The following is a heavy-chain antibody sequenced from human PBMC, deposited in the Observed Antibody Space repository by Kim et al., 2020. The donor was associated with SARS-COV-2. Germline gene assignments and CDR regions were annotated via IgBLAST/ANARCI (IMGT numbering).Heavy chain of an antibody. CDR1: GFTFSSYA. J-gene: IGHJ4*02. CDR2: ISGSGDST. D-gene: IGHD3-10*01. CDR3: AKDLYDRSGSYYFDY. Sequence: GGSLRLSCAASGFTFSSYAMNWVRQAPGKGLEWVAAISGSGDSTYYADSVKGRFTISRDNSKNTLYLQMNSLRAEDTAVYYCAKDLYDRSGSYYFDYWGQGTLVTVSS. V-gene: IGHV3-23*01.